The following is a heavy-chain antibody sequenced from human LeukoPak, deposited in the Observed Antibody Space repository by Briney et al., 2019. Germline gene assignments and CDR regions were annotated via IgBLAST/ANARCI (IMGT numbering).Heavy chain of an antibody. V-gene: IGHV1-69*13. CDR2: IIPIFGTA. D-gene: IGHD3-10*01. CDR3: VGFTMVRGALYYFDY. J-gene: IGHJ4*02. CDR1: GYTFTSYG. Sequence: PTASVKVSCKASGYTFTSYGISWVRQAPGQGLEWMGGIIPIFGTANYAQKFQGRVTITADESTSTAYMELSSLRSEDTAVYYCVGFTMVRGALYYFDYWGQGTLVTVSS.